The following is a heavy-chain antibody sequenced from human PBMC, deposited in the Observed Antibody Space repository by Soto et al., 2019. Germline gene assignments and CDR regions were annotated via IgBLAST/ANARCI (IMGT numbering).Heavy chain of an antibody. D-gene: IGHD6-6*01. J-gene: IGHJ6*02. CDR2: IYTSGST. V-gene: IGHV4-4*07. Sequence: KSSETLSLTCTVSGGSISSYYWSWIRQPAGKGLEWIGRIYTSGSTNYNPSLRSRVTMSVDTSKNQFSLKLSSVTAADTAVYYCARDRQLAARVSYYGMDVWGQGTTVTVSS. CDR3: ARDRQLAARVSYYGMDV. CDR1: GGSISSYY.